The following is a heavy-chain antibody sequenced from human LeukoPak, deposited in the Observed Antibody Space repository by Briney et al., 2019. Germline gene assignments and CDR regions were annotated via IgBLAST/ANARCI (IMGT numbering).Heavy chain of an antibody. J-gene: IGHJ3*02. V-gene: IGHV3-74*01. CDR3: ARGPYGLAARQKAFDI. CDR1: GFTFSNYW. Sequence: PGGSLILSCAPSGFTFSNYWMHWVRHAPGKGLVWVSRISSDESITSYADSVKGRFTISRDNAKNTLFLLMNGLRAEDTAVYYCARGPYGLAARQKAFDIWGQGTMVTVSS. D-gene: IGHD6-6*01. CDR2: ISSDESIT.